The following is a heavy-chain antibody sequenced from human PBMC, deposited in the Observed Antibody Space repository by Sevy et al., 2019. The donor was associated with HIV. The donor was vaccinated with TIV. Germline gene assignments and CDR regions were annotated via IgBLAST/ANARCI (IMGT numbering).Heavy chain of an antibody. CDR1: GFTFTNAS. D-gene: IGHD1-26*01. J-gene: IGHJ4*02. CDR2: IKCEPYSGTT. Sequence: GGSLRLSCAASGFTFTNASMNWVRQVPGKGLEWVGRIKCEPYSGTTDYAAPVKGRFTIARDDSDNTQYLQMNSLKTEDTAVYDGATDIGVQGELLGARFFDSWGQGTLVTVSS. CDR3: ATDIGVQGELLGARFFDS. V-gene: IGHV3-15*07.